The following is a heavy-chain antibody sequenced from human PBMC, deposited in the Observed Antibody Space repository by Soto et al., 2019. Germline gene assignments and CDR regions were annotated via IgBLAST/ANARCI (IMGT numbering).Heavy chain of an antibody. CDR3: ARAGYMITFGGVPFDY. V-gene: IGHV1-2*04. J-gene: IGHJ4*02. CDR2: INPNSGGT. Sequence: GASVKVSCKASGYNFTGYYMHWVRQAPGQGLEWMGWINPNSGGTNYAQKFQGWVTMTRDTSISTAYMELSRLRSDDTAVYYCARAGYMITFGGVPFDYWGQGTRGTVSS. D-gene: IGHD3-16*01. CDR1: GYNFTGYY.